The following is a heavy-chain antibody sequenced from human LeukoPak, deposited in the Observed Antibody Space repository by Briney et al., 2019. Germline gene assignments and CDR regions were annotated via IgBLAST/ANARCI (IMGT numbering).Heavy chain of an antibody. CDR3: ARDHSGWLISYFDY. CDR2: ISAYNGNT. J-gene: IGHJ4*02. D-gene: IGHD6-19*01. V-gene: IGHV1-18*01. CDR1: GYTFTSYG. Sequence: ASVKVSCKASGYTFTSYGISWVRQAPGQGLEWMGWISAYNGNTNYAQKLQGRVTMTTDTSTSTAYMELRSLRSDDTAVYYCARDHSGWLISYFDYWGQGTLVTVSS.